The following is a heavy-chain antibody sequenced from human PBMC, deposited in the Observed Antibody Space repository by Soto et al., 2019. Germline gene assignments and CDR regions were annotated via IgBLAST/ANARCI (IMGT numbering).Heavy chain of an antibody. CDR3: ARARGYIGYDYDY. J-gene: IGHJ4*02. CDR2: INHSGST. V-gene: IGHV4-34*01. D-gene: IGHD5-12*01. Sequence: QVQLQQWGEGLLKPSETLSLTCAVYSGAFSGYYWSWIRQPPGKGLEWIGEINHSGSTNYNPSLKSRVTISVDTSKNQFSLKLSSVTAADTAVYYCARARGYIGYDYDYWGQGTLVTVSS. CDR1: SGAFSGYY.